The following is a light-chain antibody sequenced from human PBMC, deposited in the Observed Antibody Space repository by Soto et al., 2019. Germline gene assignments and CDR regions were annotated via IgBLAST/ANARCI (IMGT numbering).Light chain of an antibody. Sequence: DIQMTQAPSSLSASVGDRVTITCRASESVSTFVSWFQLKPGKAPQPLIYAASSLQTGVPSRFSGSGSGTDFTLIISSLHPEDFATYYCQQSYSRPLTFGGGTKVDIK. CDR2: AAS. V-gene: IGKV1-39*01. CDR3: QQSYSRPLT. CDR1: ESVSTF. J-gene: IGKJ4*01.